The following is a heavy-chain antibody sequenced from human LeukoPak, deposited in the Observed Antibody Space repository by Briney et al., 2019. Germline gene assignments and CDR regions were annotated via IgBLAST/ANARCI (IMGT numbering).Heavy chain of an antibody. V-gene: IGHV1-2*02. Sequence: ASVKVSCKASGYTFTGYYMHWVRQAPGQGLEWMGWINPNSGGTNYAQKFQGRVTMTRDTSISTAYMGLSRLRSDDTAVYYCARERGSGIAAAGTSWFRFDPWGQGTLVTVSS. J-gene: IGHJ5*02. CDR2: INPNSGGT. CDR1: GYTFTGYY. D-gene: IGHD6-13*01. CDR3: ARERGSGIAAAGTSWFRFDP.